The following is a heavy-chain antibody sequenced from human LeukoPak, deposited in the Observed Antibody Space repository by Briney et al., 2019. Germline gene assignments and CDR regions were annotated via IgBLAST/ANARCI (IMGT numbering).Heavy chain of an antibody. D-gene: IGHD3-22*01. CDR1: GFTFTSYT. CDR2: ISRSGGST. Sequence: GGSLRLSCSASGFTFTSYTMHWVRQAPGRGLQYISSISRSGGSTNSADSVKGRFTSSRDNSKNTVYLQMSSLRAEDTAVYYCVRDQAYYSDSSARRAFDIWGQGTMVTVSS. J-gene: IGHJ3*02. CDR3: VRDQAYYSDSSARRAFDI. V-gene: IGHV3-64D*06.